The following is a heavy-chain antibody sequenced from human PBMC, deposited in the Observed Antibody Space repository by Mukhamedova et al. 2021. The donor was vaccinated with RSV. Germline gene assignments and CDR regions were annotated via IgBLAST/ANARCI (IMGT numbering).Heavy chain of an antibody. CDR3: ARLAAMVSSWIDP. CDR2: IYYSGST. J-gene: IGHJ5*02. Sequence: GSIYYSGSTYYNPSLKSRVTISVDTSKNQFSLKLSSVTAADTAVYYCARLAAMVSSWIDPWGQGTLVTVSS. D-gene: IGHD5-18*01. V-gene: IGHV4-39*01.